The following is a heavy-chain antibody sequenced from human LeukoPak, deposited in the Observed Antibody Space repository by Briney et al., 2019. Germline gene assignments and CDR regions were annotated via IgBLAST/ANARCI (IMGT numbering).Heavy chain of an antibody. J-gene: IGHJ4*02. Sequence: GGSLRLSCTVSRFTFSSYAMTWVRQAPGKGLEWVSAITASGGTTYYADSVKGRFTISRDNSQNTLYLQMNSLRAEDTAVYYCAKMRNVLLSNGFDSWDQGTLVTVSS. V-gene: IGHV3-23*01. CDR1: RFTFSSYA. CDR2: ITASGGTT. CDR3: AKMRNVLLSNGFDS. D-gene: IGHD3-10*01.